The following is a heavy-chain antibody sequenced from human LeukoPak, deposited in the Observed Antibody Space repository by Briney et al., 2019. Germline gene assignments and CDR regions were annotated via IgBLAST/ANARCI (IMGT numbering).Heavy chain of an antibody. V-gene: IGHV3-33*01. CDR2: IWYDGSNK. Sequence: PGGSLRLSCAASGFTFSGYGMHWVRQAPGKGLEWVAVIWYDGSNKYYADSVKGRFTISRDNSKNTLYLQMNSLRAEDTAVYYCARRGPGLRAYSGYGYFDYWGQGTLVTVSS. D-gene: IGHD5-12*01. CDR3: ARRGPGLRAYSGYGYFDY. CDR1: GFTFSGYG. J-gene: IGHJ4*02.